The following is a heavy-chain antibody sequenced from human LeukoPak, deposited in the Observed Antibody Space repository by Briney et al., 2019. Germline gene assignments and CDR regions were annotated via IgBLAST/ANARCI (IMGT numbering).Heavy chain of an antibody. CDR1: GFTFSSYW. D-gene: IGHD5-18*01. V-gene: IGHV3-11*04. J-gene: IGHJ3*02. CDR2: ISSSGSTI. Sequence: GGSLRLSCAASGFTFSSYWMSWIRQAPGKGLEWVSYISSSGSTIYYADSVKGRFTISRDNAKNSLYLQMNSLRAEDTAVYYCATQRGYSYGDAFDIWGQGTMVTVSS. CDR3: ATQRGYSYGDAFDI.